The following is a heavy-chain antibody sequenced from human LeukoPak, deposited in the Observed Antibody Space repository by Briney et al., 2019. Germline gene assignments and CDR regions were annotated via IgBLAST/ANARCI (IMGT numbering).Heavy chain of an antibody. CDR1: GYTFSDYW. CDR2: IYPGDSDT. J-gene: IGHJ4*02. CDR3: ARLTGIAVPYYFDS. D-gene: IGHD6-19*01. Sequence: GESLKISCKGFGYTFSDYWIAWVRQMPGKGLEWMGIIYPGDSDTRYSPSFQGQVTISADRSISTAYLQWSSLKASDTAMYYCARLTGIAVPYYFDSWGQGTLVTVSS. V-gene: IGHV5-51*01.